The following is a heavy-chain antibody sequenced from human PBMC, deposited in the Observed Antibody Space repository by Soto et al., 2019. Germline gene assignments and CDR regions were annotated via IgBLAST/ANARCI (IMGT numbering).Heavy chain of an antibody. CDR1: GFTFSSYA. CDR2: ISSNGGST. Sequence: GGSLRLSCAASGFTFSSYAMHWVRQAPGKGLEYVSAISSNGGSTYYANSVKGRFTISRDNSKNTLYLQMGSLRAEDMAVYYCARDDRPSHNIVIPYGSGSYYPEGAFDIWGQGTMVTVS. D-gene: IGHD3-10*01. J-gene: IGHJ3*02. CDR3: ARDDRPSHNIVIPYGSGSYYPEGAFDI. V-gene: IGHV3-64*01.